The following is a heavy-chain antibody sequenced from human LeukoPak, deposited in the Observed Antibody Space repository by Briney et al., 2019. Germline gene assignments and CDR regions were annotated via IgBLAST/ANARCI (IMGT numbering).Heavy chain of an antibody. CDR3: AELGITMIGGV. CDR2: NSGSGGST. D-gene: IGHD3-10*02. Sequence: GGTLRLACAGSAFTFSSYGISWVPQAPGKGLEWVSANSGSGGSTYYADSVKGRFTISRDNSKNTLYLQMNSLRAEDTAVYYCAELGITMIGGVWGKGTTVTISS. V-gene: IGHV3-23*01. J-gene: IGHJ6*04. CDR1: AFTFSSYG.